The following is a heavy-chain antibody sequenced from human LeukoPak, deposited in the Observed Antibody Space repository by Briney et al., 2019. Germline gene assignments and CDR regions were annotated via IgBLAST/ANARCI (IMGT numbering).Heavy chain of an antibody. D-gene: IGHD5-12*01. CDR2: IYYSGST. CDR3: AREGPLEGATTNYFDY. J-gene: IGHJ4*02. Sequence: SQTLSLTCTVSGGSISSGDYYWSWIRQPPGKGLEWIRYIYYSGSTYYNPSLKSRVTISVDTSKNQFSLKLSSVTAADTAVYYCAREGPLEGATTNYFDYWGQGTLVTVSS. V-gene: IGHV4-30-4*01. CDR1: GGSISSGDYY.